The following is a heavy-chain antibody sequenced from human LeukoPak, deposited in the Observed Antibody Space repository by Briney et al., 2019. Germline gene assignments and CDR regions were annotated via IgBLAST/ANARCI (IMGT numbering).Heavy chain of an antibody. CDR2: INPSDGIT. D-gene: IGHD4-17*01. CDR3: ARAMNSGGDDYSDYNY. J-gene: IGHJ4*02. CDR1: GYTFTSYY. Sequence: ASVKVSCKASGYTFTSYYIHWVRQAPGLGLEWMGIINPSDGITSYAQKFQGRVTMTRDTSTSTVYMELRSLRSEDTAMYYCARAMNSGGDDYSDYNYWGQGTLVTVSS. V-gene: IGHV1-46*01.